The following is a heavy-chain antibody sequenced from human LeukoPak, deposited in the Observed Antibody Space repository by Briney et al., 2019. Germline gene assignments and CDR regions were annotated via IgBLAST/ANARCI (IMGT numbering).Heavy chain of an antibody. CDR1: GGSISSSSYY. CDR3: ARWSGSYFDY. CDR2: IYYSGST. V-gene: IGHV4-39*01. Sequence: WKTLSLTCTVSGGSISSSSYYWGWIRQPPGKGLEWIGSIYYSGSTYYNPFLKSRVTISVDTSKNQFSLKLISVTAADTAVYYCARWSGSYFDYWGQGTLVTVSS. J-gene: IGHJ4*02. D-gene: IGHD1-26*01.